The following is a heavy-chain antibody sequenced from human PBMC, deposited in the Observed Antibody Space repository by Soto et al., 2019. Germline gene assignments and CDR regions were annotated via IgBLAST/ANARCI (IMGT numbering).Heavy chain of an antibody. CDR2: IKQDGSEI. V-gene: IGHV3-7*01. J-gene: IGHJ4*02. CDR3: VADETY. CDR1: GFTVRSYW. Sequence: LRLSGAAGGFTVRSYWMRWIRQAPSKGLEWVANIKQDGSEIYYVDSVKGRFSISRDNAKNSLYLQMDSLRAEDTAVYYCVADETYWGQGALVTVSS. D-gene: IGHD2-21*01.